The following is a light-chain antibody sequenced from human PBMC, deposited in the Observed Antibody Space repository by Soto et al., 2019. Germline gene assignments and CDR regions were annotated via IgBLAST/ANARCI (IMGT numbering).Light chain of an antibody. J-gene: IGKJ3*01. V-gene: IGKV1-5*01. Sequence: DIQVTQSPSTLSASVGDRVTISCRARQNIDSWLAWYQQKPGKAPKLLIYDASSLESGVPSRFSGSGSGTEFTLTISSLQPDDFATYYCQQYNIYPYSFGPGTKVDI. CDR3: QQYNIYPYS. CDR1: QNIDSW. CDR2: DAS.